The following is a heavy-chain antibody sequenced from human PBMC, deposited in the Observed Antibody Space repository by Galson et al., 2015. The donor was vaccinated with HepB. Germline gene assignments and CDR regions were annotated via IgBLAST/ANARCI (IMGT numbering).Heavy chain of an antibody. CDR1: GFTFNNCA. Sequence: SLRLSCAASGFTFNNCAMNWLRQAPGTGLEWLSVISDRGTYTASADSVKGRFALTRDNSKDTVFLQMTSLGVEDTAVHYCGKDKVADTAMVIEHWGQGALVSVSS. CDR2: ISDRGTYT. CDR3: GKDKVADTAMVIEH. D-gene: IGHD5-18*01. J-gene: IGHJ1*01. V-gene: IGHV3-23*01.